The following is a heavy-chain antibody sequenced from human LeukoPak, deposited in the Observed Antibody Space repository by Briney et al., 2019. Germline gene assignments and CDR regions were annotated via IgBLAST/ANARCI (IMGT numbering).Heavy chain of an antibody. D-gene: IGHD4-23*01. CDR3: ARPRLYGSNAFGAFDI. V-gene: IGHV5-51*01. J-gene: IGHJ3*02. CDR1: GYNFTIYW. Sequence: GESLQISCKASGYNFTIYWIDWGRQMPGKGREWMGIIYPGDSDTRYSPSFQGHVTISVDKSINTAYLQWSSLKASDTAIYYCARPRLYGSNAFGAFDIWGQGTMVTVSS. CDR2: IYPGDSDT.